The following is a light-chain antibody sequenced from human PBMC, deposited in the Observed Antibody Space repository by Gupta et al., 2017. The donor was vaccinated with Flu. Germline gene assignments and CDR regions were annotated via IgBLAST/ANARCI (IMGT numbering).Light chain of an antibody. CDR3: CSHAGSDTYV. V-gene: IGLV2-11*01. CDR1: SSDVGRYTY. Sequence: SSDVGRYTYVSWHQQHPEKAPKLMIYNVTKRPSGVPDRFAGSKSGNTASLTISGLQADDEADYYSCSHAGSDTYVFGSGTTVTVL. J-gene: IGLJ1*01. CDR2: NVT.